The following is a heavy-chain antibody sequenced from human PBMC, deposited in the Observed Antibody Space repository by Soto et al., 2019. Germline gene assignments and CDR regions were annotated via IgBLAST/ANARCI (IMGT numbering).Heavy chain of an antibody. CDR2: IQSKTYGEAT. V-gene: IGHV3-15*07. CDR1: GFSFDNAW. CDR3: TSGLIVVVAASRLAGY. Sequence: EVQLVESGGGLLKPGESVRLSCAASGFSFDNAWMNWVRQAPGKGLEWVGRIQSKTYGEATDYAAPVKGRFTISRDDSKNTLYLHMNRLKAEDSAVYYFTSGLIVVVAASRLAGYWVQRTLVTVSS. J-gene: IGHJ4*02. D-gene: IGHD2-21*01.